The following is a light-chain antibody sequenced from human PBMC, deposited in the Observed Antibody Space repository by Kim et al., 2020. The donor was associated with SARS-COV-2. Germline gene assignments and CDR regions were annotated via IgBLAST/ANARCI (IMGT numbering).Light chain of an antibody. V-gene: IGLV4-69*01. CDR1: RGTSRYA. Sequence: APVKSACKRSRGTSRYAMAWNKQQPEKGPRSLMKRNSDGSTSKGDGIPDRFSVVSAGAERYLTISSHQSEDEADEYCQSWGTGIWVVGGGTQLTVL. CDR3: QSWGTGIWV. CDR2: RNSDGST. J-gene: IGLJ3*02.